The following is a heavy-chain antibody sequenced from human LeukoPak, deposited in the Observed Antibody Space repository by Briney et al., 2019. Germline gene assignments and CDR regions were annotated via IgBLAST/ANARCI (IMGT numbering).Heavy chain of an antibody. D-gene: IGHD6-19*01. J-gene: IGHJ4*02. CDR2: ISYDGSNK. V-gene: IGHV3-30-3*01. Sequence: GVSLRLSCAASGFTFSSYAMHWVRQAPGKGLEGVAVISYDGSNKYYADSVKGRFTISRDNSKNTLYLQMNSLRAEDTAVYYCARDSSGWTLGWTLGYWGQGTLVTVSS. CDR3: ARDSSGWTLGWTLGY. CDR1: GFTFSSYA.